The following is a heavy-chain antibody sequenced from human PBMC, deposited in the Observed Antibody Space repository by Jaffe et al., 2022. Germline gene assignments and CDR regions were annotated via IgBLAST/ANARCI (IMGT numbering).Heavy chain of an antibody. CDR3: ARTGDPYDYIWGSYRKPPLYFDY. Sequence: EVQLVESGGGLVKPGGSLRLSCAASGFTFSSYSMNWVRQAPGKGLEWVSSISSSSSYIYYADSVKGRFTISRDNAKNSLYLQMNSLRAEDTAVYYCARTGDPYDYIWGSYRKPPLYFDYWGQGTLVTVSS. J-gene: IGHJ4*02. CDR2: ISSSSSYI. V-gene: IGHV3-21*01. CDR1: GFTFSSYS. D-gene: IGHD3-16*02.